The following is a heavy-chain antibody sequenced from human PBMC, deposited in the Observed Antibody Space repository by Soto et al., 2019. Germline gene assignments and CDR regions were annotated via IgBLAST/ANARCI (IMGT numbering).Heavy chain of an antibody. D-gene: IGHD6-13*01. J-gene: IGHJ4*02. CDR1: GFTFSSFA. CDR2: ISGSGGST. Sequence: GGSLRLSCAASGFTFSSFAMSWVRQAPGKGLDWVSAISGSGGSTYSADSVKGRFTISRDNSKNTLYLQMSSLRAEDTAVYYCARGFSAGKGSTPDFWGQGSLVTVSS. CDR3: ARGFSAGKGSTPDF. V-gene: IGHV3-23*01.